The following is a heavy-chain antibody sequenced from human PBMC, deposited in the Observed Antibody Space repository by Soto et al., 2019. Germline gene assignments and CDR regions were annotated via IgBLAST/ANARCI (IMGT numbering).Heavy chain of an antibody. J-gene: IGHJ4*02. V-gene: IGHV3-15*01. CDR2: IKSKSDGGTT. CDR1: GFTFSNAW. Sequence: GGSLRHSCGASGFTFSNAWISWVRQAPGKGLEWVGRIKSKSDGGTTDYAAPVKGRFTISRDYSKNTLFLQMNSLKTEDTAIYYCSTMIVLTGYYVIGGQGTLVTVSS. CDR3: STMIVLTGYYVI. D-gene: IGHD3-9*01.